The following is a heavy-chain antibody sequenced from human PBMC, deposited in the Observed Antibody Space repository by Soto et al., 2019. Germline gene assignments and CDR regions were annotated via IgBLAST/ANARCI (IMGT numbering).Heavy chain of an antibody. J-gene: IGHJ4*02. CDR2: INAGNGNT. Sequence: ASVKVSCKASGYTFTSYAMHWVRQAPGQRLEWMGWINAGNGNTKYSQKFQGRVTITRDTSASTAHMELSSLRSEDTAVYYCATAIYRNYGSGFDYGGQGTLVTVSS. D-gene: IGHD4-4*01. CDR1: GYTFTSYA. V-gene: IGHV1-3*01. CDR3: ATAIYRNYGSGFDY.